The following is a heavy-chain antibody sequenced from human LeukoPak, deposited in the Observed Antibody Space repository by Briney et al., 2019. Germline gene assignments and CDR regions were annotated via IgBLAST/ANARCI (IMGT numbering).Heavy chain of an antibody. CDR2: IYYSGST. CDR1: GDSISRGSSY. V-gene: IGHV4-61*10. J-gene: IGHJ4*02. CDR3: ARDSRWYLDY. Sequence: SQTLSLTCTVSGDSISRGSSYWNWIRQPAGERLEWIGYIYYSGSTNYNPSLKSRVTKSVDTSKNQFSLKLSSVTAADTAVYYCARDSRWYLDYWGQGTLVTVSS. D-gene: IGHD6-13*01.